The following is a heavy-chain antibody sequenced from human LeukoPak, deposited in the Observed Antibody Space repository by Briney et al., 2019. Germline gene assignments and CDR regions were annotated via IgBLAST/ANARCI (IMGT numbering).Heavy chain of an antibody. CDR2: IYYSGST. CDR3: ARRHSSSSFYYYYYGMDV. J-gene: IGHJ6*02. CDR1: GGSISSSSYY. V-gene: IGHV4-39*01. D-gene: IGHD6-6*01. Sequence: KASETLSLTCTVSGGSISSSSYYWGWIRQPPGKGLEWIGSIYYSGSTYYNPSLKSRVTISVDTSKNQFSLKLSSVTAADTAVYYCARRHSSSSFYYYYYGMDVWGQGTTVTVSS.